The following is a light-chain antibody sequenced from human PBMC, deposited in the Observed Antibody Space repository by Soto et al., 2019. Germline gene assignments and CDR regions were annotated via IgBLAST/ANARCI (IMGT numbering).Light chain of an antibody. Sequence: QSALTQPRSVSGSPGQSVTISCTGTSSAVGGYNYVSWYQQHPGKAPKLMIYDVSKRPSGVPDRFSGSKSGNTASLTISGLQVEVEAVKYCCSYAGSYVFGTGTKLTVL. V-gene: IGLV2-11*01. CDR3: CSYAGSYV. CDR2: DVS. CDR1: SSAVGGYNY. J-gene: IGLJ1*01.